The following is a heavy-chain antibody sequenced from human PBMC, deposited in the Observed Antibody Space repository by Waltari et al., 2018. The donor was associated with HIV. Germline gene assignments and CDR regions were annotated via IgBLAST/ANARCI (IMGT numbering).Heavy chain of an antibody. J-gene: IGHJ6*02. CDR2: ISSSSGHM. CDR1: GFTFSSYG. V-gene: IGHV3-21*01. Sequence: EVQLVEYGGGLVKPGGSLSLSSAGSGFTFSSYGMNWVRQAPGKGLEWVAYISSSSGHMKYADSVKGRFTISRDNAKNSLYLQINSLRAEDTAVYYCASRSSGRVAYGLDVWGQGTTVIVSS. D-gene: IGHD6-19*01. CDR3: ASRSSGRVAYGLDV.